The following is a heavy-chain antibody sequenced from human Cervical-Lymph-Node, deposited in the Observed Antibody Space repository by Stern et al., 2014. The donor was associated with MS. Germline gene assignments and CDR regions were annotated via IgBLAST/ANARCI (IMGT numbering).Heavy chain of an antibody. V-gene: IGHV3-33*01. CDR3: ARGYAEDRPDY. D-gene: IGHD5-18*01. Sequence: QVQLVQSGGDVVQPGRSLKLSCAASGVTFSSYGMRWVRQAPGKGLEWVAVIWYDESNKYYADSVKGRFTISRDNSKNTLYLQMNSLRAEDTAVYYCARGYAEDRPDYWGQGTLVTVSS. CDR1: GVTFSSYG. J-gene: IGHJ4*02. CDR2: IWYDESNK.